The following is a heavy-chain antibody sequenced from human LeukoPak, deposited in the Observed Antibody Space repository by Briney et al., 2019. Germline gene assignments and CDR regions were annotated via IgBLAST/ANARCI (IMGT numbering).Heavy chain of an antibody. CDR2: ITGSSSTI. V-gene: IGHV3-48*01. J-gene: IGHJ4*02. CDR1: GFTFSNYA. D-gene: IGHD6-19*01. Sequence: GGSLRLSCAASGFTFSNYAINWVRQAPGKGPEWISYITGSSSTIYYADSVKGRFTISRDNAKSSLYLQMSSLRAEDTAVYYCAREPTYTNSWYTSCDYWGQGTLVTVSS. CDR3: AREPTYTNSWYTSCDY.